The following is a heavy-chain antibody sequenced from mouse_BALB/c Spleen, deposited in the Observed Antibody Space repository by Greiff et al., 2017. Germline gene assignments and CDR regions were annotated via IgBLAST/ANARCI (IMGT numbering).Heavy chain of an antibody. V-gene: IGHV1-9*01. J-gene: IGHJ3*01. Sequence: QVQLQQSGAELMKPGASVKISCKATGYTFSSYWIEWVKQRPGHGLEWIGEILPGSGSTNYDEKFKSKATLTVDTSSSTAYMQLSSLTSEDSAVYYCTTGTYGFAYWGQGTLVTVSA. D-gene: IGHD4-1*01. CDR3: TTGTYGFAY. CDR1: GYTFSSYW. CDR2: ILPGSGST.